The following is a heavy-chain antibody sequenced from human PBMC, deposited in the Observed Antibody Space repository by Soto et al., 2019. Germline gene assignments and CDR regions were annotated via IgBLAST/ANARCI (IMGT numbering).Heavy chain of an antibody. Sequence: QVQLQESGPGLVTPSQTLSLLCTVTGVSVSDDDYHWGWVRQPPGKGLEWIGCIYHSGPTYYKSSRKSRFTMTVDTSNNQFSLKLTSVTVADTALYFCAREIRAARGSDVFDVWGQGKMVTVSS. V-gene: IGHV4-30-4*01. CDR3: AREIRAARGSDVFDV. CDR2: IYHSGPT. CDR1: GVSVSDDDYH. D-gene: IGHD6-13*01. J-gene: IGHJ3*01.